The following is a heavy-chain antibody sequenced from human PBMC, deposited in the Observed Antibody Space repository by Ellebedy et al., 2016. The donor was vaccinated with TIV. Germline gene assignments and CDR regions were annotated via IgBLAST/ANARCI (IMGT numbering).Heavy chain of an antibody. CDR2: IGDTNNNT. CDR1: GFTFSTYA. CDR3: AKDLFRVHYYGNFDL. J-gene: IGHJ4*02. Sequence: GESLKISCAASGFTFSTYALSWVRQSPRQGLEWVSAIGDTNNNTYYAASVKGRFTISRDNSKDMVYLQMHSLRADDTAIYYCAKDLFRVHYYGNFDLWGPGTLVTVSS. D-gene: IGHD3-10*01. V-gene: IGHV3-23*01.